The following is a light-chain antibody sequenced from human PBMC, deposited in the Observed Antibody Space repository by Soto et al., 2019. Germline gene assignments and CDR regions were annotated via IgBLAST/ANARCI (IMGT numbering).Light chain of an antibody. Sequence: QSALTQPPSASGTPGQRVTISCSGSSSNIGSNTVNWYQQLPGTAPKLLIYSNNQRPSGVPDRFSGSKSGTSASLAISGLQSEDEADYYCAAWDDSLNASYVFGTGTKVTAL. CDR2: SNN. V-gene: IGLV1-44*01. CDR1: SSNIGSNT. J-gene: IGLJ1*01. CDR3: AAWDDSLNASYV.